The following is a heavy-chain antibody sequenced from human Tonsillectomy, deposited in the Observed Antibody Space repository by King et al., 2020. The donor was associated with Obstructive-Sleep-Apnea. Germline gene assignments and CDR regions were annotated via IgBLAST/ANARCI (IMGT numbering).Heavy chain of an antibody. CDR1: GGSISSSSYY. CDR2: IYYSGST. D-gene: IGHD3-10*01. CDR3: ARDLADYGSGSYYLTFHFDY. J-gene: IGHJ4*02. Sequence: QLQESGPGLVKPSETLSLTCTVSGGSISSSSYYWGWIRQPPGKGLEWIGSIYYSGSTYYNPSLRSRVTISVDTSKNQFSLKLSSVTAADTAVYYCARDLADYGSGSYYLTFHFDYWGQGTLVTVSS. V-gene: IGHV4-39*07.